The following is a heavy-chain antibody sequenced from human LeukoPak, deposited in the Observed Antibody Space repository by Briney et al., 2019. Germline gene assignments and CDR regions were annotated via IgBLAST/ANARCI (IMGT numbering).Heavy chain of an antibody. D-gene: IGHD1-26*01. CDR2: MNPNSGNT. CDR1: GYTFTSYD. CDR3: ARQPFPLREDHFDF. Sequence: ASVKVSCKASGYTFTSYDINWVRQATGQGLEWMGWMNPNSGNTGYAQKFQGRVTMTRNTSISTAYMELSSLRSEDTAVYYCARQPFPLREDHFDFWGQGTLVTVSS. J-gene: IGHJ4*02. V-gene: IGHV1-8*01.